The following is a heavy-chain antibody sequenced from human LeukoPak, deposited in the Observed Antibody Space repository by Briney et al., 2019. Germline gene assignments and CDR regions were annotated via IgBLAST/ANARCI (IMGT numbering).Heavy chain of an antibody. J-gene: IGHJ5*02. D-gene: IGHD2-15*01. CDR1: GFTFTTYS. Sequence: GGSLRLSCEASGFTFTTYSMTWVRQAPGKGLEYVSAISSNGGSTYYANSVKGRFTISRDNSKNTLYLQMGSLRAEDMAVYYCARRYCSGGSCYSSGWFDPWGQGTLVTVSS. CDR3: ARRYCSGGSCYSSGWFDP. V-gene: IGHV3-64*01. CDR2: ISSNGGST.